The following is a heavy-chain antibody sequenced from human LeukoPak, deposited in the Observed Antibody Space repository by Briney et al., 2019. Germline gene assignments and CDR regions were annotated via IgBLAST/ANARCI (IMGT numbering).Heavy chain of an antibody. Sequence: PSETLSLTCSVSGGSISSYYWGWIRQPPGKGLEYIGYISSSGSTNYNPSLTSRVTISVDTSKNQFSLKLSSVTAADTAVYYCARAAGGVKHAFDIWGQGTMVTVSS. D-gene: IGHD3-16*01. CDR3: ARAAGGVKHAFDI. CDR2: ISSSGST. V-gene: IGHV4-59*01. CDR1: GGSISSYY. J-gene: IGHJ3*02.